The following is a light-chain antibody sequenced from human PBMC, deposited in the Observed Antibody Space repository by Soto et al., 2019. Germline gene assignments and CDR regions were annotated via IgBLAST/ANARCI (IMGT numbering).Light chain of an antibody. V-gene: IGKV1-39*01. J-gene: IGKJ1*01. CDR2: AAS. Sequence: DIQMTQSPSSLSASVGDRVTITCRASQSISSYLNWYQQKPGKAPKLLIYAASSLQSGVPSRFSGSGSRTDFTLTISSLQPEHVATYYCQQSYSTPQPLGQGNKV. CDR3: QQSYSTPQP. CDR1: QSISSY.